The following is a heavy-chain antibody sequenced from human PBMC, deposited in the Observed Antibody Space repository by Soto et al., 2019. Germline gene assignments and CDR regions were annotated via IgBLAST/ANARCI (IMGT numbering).Heavy chain of an antibody. D-gene: IGHD1-1*01. CDR2: IYYSGST. CDR1: GGSISSYD. V-gene: IGHV4-59*08. Sequence: SETLSLTCTVAGGSISSYDWSWIRQPPGKGLEWIGYIYYSGSTNYNPSLKSRVTISVGTSKNQFSLKLSSVTTADTAVYYCARHGSGTDFDYWGQGTLVTVSS. J-gene: IGHJ4*02. CDR3: ARHGSGTDFDY.